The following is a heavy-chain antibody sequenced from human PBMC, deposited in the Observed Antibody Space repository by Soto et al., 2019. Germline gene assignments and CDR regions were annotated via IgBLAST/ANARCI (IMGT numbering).Heavy chain of an antibody. J-gene: IGHJ4*02. D-gene: IGHD3-16*01. Sequence: GASVKVSCKASGYTFTCYGISWVRQAPGQGLEWMGWISAYNGNTNYAQKLQGRVTMTTDTSTSTAYMELRSLRSEDTAVYYCARDLTLIILDYWGQGTLVTVSS. CDR3: ARDLTLIILDY. CDR2: ISAYNGNT. CDR1: GYTFTCYG. V-gene: IGHV1-18*01.